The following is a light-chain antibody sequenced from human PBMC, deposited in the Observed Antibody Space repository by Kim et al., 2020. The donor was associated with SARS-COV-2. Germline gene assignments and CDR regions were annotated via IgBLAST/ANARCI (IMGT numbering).Light chain of an antibody. CDR1: SNDLARYNY. CDR3: TSYSSKNDGWV. J-gene: IGLJ3*02. CDR2: EVY. V-gene: IGLV2-14*01. Sequence: SMPTSYTGNSNDLARYNYVSWYKQHPGTAPKVMIYEVYKRPSGVSNRFSGSKSANTASLTISGLQAEDEAEYYCTSYSSKNDGWVFGGGTKVTVL.